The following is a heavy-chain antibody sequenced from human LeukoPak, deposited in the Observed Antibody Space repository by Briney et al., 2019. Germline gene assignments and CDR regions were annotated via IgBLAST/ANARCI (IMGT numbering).Heavy chain of an antibody. Sequence: SVKVSCKASGGTFSSYAISWVRQAPGQGLEWMGGIIPIFGTANYAQKFQGRVTITTDESTSTAYMELSSLRSEDTAVYYCAGDGLYSGSYNWFDPWGQGTLVTLSS. CDR1: GGTFSSYA. CDR2: IIPIFGTA. CDR3: AGDGLYSGSYNWFDP. D-gene: IGHD1-26*01. V-gene: IGHV1-69*05. J-gene: IGHJ5*02.